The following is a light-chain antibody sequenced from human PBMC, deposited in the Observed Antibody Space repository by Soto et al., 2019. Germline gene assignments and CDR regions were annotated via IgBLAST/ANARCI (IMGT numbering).Light chain of an antibody. CDR2: GAS. CDR3: QQYGISPTT. Sequence: EIVLTQSPGTLPLSPGERATLSCRASQSVTSNYIAWYQQKPGQAPRLLIFGASIRATAIPDRFSGSGSGTDFTLTISRLEPEDFAVSHCQQYGISPTTFGQGTKVDNK. J-gene: IGKJ1*01. CDR1: QSVTSNY. V-gene: IGKV3-20*01.